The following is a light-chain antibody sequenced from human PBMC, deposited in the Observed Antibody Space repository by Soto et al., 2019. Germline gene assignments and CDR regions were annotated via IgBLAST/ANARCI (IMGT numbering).Light chain of an antibody. V-gene: IGLV2-8*01. CDR1: SSDIGGFNF. J-gene: IGLJ2*01. Sequence: QSALTQPPSASGSPGQSVTISCTGTSSDIGGFNFVSWYQQHPGKAPKLMIYEVSKRPSGVPDRFSGSKSANTASLTVSGLQTEDEADYYCASYAGSDNVIFGGGPSSPS. CDR2: EVS. CDR3: ASYAGSDNVI.